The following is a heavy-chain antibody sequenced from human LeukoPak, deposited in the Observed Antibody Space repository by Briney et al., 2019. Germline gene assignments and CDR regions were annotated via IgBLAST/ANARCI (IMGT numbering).Heavy chain of an antibody. V-gene: IGHV4-61*02. Sequence: PSETLSLTCTVSGGSISSSSAYWSWIRQPAGKGLEWIGRIYTSGSTNYNPSLKSRVTMSVDTSKNQFSQKLSSVTAADTAVYYCAREVLGMVYYYGMDVWGQGTTVTVSS. CDR2: IYTSGST. J-gene: IGHJ6*02. CDR3: AREVLGMVYYYGMDV. CDR1: GGSISSSSAY. D-gene: IGHD5-24*01.